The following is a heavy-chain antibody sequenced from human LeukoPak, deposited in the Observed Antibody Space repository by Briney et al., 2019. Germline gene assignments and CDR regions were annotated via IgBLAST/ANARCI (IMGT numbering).Heavy chain of an antibody. J-gene: IGHJ4*02. CDR2: IKSKTDGETT. V-gene: IGHV3-15*01. CDR1: GFTFSNAW. D-gene: IGHD3-22*01. CDR3: TTAERDSSPWMGH. Sequence: GGSLRLSCAASGFTFSNAWVSWVRQAAGKGLEWVGRIKSKTDGETTDYGAPVKGRFTIAGDDSKDTLYLQMNSLKSDDTAVYYCTTAERDSSPWMGHWGQVTLVTVSS.